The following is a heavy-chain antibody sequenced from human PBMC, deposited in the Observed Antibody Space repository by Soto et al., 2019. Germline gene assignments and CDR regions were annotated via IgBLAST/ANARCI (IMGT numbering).Heavy chain of an antibody. CDR1: GGSISSNNW. D-gene: IGHD3-10*01. Sequence: QVQLQESGPGLVKPSGTLSLTCAVSGGSISSNNWWSWVRQPPGKGLEWIGEIYHSGSTNYKPSLRHQDHIQVHKSKTQFSLKLSSVTDADTAVYYCATTLREYYYSSGSYPLDDWGQGTLVTV. CDR2: IYHSGST. CDR3: ATTLREYYYSSGSYPLDD. J-gene: IGHJ4*02. V-gene: IGHV4-4*02.